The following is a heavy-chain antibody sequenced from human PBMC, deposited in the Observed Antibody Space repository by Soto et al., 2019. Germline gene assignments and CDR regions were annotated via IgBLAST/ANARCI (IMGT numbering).Heavy chain of an antibody. D-gene: IGHD6-19*01. CDR1: GGSISSYY. J-gene: IGHJ5*02. CDR2: IYYSGST. CDR3: ARHLESSGWYEEQGWFDP. Sequence: QVHLQESGPGLVKPSETLSLTCTVSGGSISSYYWSWIRQPPGKGLEWIGYIYYSGSTKYNPSLKSRVTISVDTSKNQFSLKLSSVTAADTAVYYCARHLESSGWYEEQGWFDPWGQGTLVTVSS. V-gene: IGHV4-59*08.